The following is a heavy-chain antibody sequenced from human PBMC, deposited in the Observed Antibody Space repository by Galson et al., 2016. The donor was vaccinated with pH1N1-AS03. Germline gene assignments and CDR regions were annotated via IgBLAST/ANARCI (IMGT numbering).Heavy chain of an antibody. V-gene: IGHV1-69*06. J-gene: IGHJ3*02. CDR1: GGTFSSFA. D-gene: IGHD3-3*01. CDR2: IIPIFGTP. Sequence: SVKVSCKASGGTFSSFAISWVRQAPGQGPEWMGGIIPIFGTPNYAQKFQGRVTITADKSTFTAYMKLSSLRSEDTAVYYCARPRGWSGHDAFDIWGQGTMVTVSS. CDR3: ARPRGWSGHDAFDI.